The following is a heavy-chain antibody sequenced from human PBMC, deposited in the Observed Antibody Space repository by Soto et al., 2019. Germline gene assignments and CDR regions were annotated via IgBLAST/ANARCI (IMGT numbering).Heavy chain of an antibody. J-gene: IGHJ4*02. CDR2: ISGSDGKT. Sequence: PGGSLRLSCEASGLSFGSYALTWVRQAPGKGLEWVSTISGSDGKTFYADAVKGRFSISRDISQSTLYLQMNSLRADDTAIYYCARWSYLDYWGQGTRVTSPQ. CDR1: GLSFGSYA. V-gene: IGHV3-23*01. CDR3: ARWSYLDY. D-gene: IGHD3-3*01.